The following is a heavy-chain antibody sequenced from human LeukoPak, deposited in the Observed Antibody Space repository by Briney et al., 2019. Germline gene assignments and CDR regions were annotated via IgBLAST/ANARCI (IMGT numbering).Heavy chain of an antibody. Sequence: GGSLRLSCAASGFTFSSYGIHWIRQAPGKGLECVAVLSQTGINKYHADSVKGRFTISRDNSKNTVYLQMNSLRAEDAAVYYCAKGYIIAGRQWYLDLWGRGTLVGVSS. V-gene: IGHV3-30*18. CDR1: GFTFSSYG. J-gene: IGHJ2*01. D-gene: IGHD6-13*01. CDR3: AKGYIIAGRQWYLDL. CDR2: LSQTGINK.